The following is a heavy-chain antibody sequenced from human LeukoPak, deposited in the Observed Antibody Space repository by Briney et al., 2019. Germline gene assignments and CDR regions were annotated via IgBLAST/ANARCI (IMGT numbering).Heavy chain of an antibody. V-gene: IGHV4-30-4*01. Sequence: PSETLSLTCTVSGGSISSGDYYWSWIRQPPGEGLEWIGYIYYSGSTYYNPSLKGRVTISVDTSKNQFSLKLSSVTAADTAVYYCARFSIIAAASFDYWGQGTLVTVSS. D-gene: IGHD6-13*01. CDR1: GGSISSGDYY. CDR3: ARFSIIAAASFDY. CDR2: IYYSGST. J-gene: IGHJ4*02.